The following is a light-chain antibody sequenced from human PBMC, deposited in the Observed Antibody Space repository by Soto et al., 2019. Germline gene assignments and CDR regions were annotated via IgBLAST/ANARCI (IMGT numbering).Light chain of an antibody. Sequence: QSVLTQPPSASGTPGQRVTISCSGSSSNIGSNYVSWYQHLPGAAPKLLIYRSDQRPSGVPDRFSGSKSGTSASLAISGLRSEDEDDYFCAVRDDSLSGHWVFGGGTKLTVL. CDR1: SSNIGSNY. CDR2: RSD. CDR3: AVRDDSLSGHWV. J-gene: IGLJ3*02. V-gene: IGLV1-47*01.